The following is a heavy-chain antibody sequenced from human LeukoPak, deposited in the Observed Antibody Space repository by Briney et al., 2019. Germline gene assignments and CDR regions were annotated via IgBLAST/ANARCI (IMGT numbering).Heavy chain of an antibody. CDR2: IYRGGST. D-gene: IGHD4-23*01. CDR3: ARTLRGGKFDY. J-gene: IGHJ4*02. CDR1: GFTFSNAW. Sequence: GGSLRLSCAASGFTFSNAWMTWVRQAPGKGLEWVSVIYRGGSTYYADSVKGRFTISRHNSRDTMYLQMNSLRTEDTAVYYCARTLRGGKFDYWGQGTLVTVSS. V-gene: IGHV3-53*04.